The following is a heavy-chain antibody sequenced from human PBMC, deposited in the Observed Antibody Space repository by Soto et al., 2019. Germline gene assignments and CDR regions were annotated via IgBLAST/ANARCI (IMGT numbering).Heavy chain of an antibody. CDR3: ASARGGMDV. CDR1: GFTFSSYG. Sequence: QVQLVESGGGVVQPGRSLRLSCAASGFTFSSYGMHWVRQAPGKGLGWVAVISYDGSNKYYADSVKGRFTISRDNSKNTLYLQMNSLRAEDTAVYYCASARGGMDVWGQGTTVTVSS. D-gene: IGHD3-10*01. CDR2: ISYDGSNK. V-gene: IGHV3-30*03. J-gene: IGHJ6*02.